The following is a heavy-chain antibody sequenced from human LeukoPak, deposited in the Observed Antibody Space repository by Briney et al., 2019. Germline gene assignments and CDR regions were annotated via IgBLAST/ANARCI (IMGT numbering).Heavy chain of an antibody. V-gene: IGHV3-23*01. J-gene: IGHJ4*02. Sequence: PGGSLRLSCVTSGFNFSSSVMNWVRQAPGKGLEWISSVSGSGGIPYYADSVKGRFTVSRDNSKNTFFLHMNGLRVEDTALYYCAKDGRFGDFDHWGQGTLVAVSS. CDR1: GFNFSSSV. CDR2: VSGSGGIP. D-gene: IGHD3-16*01. CDR3: AKDGRFGDFDH.